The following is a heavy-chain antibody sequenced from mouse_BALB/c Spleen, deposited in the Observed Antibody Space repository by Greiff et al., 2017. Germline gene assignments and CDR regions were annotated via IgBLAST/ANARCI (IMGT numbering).Heavy chain of an antibody. CDR3: ARESYGKDY. J-gene: IGHJ2*01. CDR2: ISYDGSN. CDR1: GYSITSGYY. Sequence: EVQLVESGPGLVKPSQSLSLTCSVTGYSITSGYYWNWIRQFPGNKLEWMGYISYDGSNNYNPSLKNRISITRDTSKNQFFLKLNSVTTEDTATYYCARESYGKDYWGQGTTLTVSS. D-gene: IGHD2-1*01. V-gene: IGHV3-6*02.